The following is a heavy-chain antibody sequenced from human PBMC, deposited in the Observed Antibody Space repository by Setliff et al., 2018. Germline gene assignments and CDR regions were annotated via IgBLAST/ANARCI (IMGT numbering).Heavy chain of an antibody. J-gene: IGHJ1*01. CDR2: ISPSGST. CDR3: ARGPRGYGSGSYYATEYFQH. CDR1: GASITSGGFY. V-gene: IGHV4-61*09. D-gene: IGHD3-10*01. Sequence: SETLSLTCSVSGASITSGGFYWTWIRQPAGKGLEWIGHISPSGSTTYNPSVKSRVTISVDMSKNQFSLRLNSVTAADTAVYYCARGPRGYGSGSYYATEYFQHWGQGTLVTVSS.